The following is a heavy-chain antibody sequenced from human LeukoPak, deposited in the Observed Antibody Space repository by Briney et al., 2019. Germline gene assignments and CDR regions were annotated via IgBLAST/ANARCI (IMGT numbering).Heavy chain of an antibody. V-gene: IGHV3-30-3*01. CDR1: GFTFSSYA. CDR2: ISYDGSNK. CDR3: ARGPTYPYYFDF. J-gene: IGHJ4*02. Sequence: GGSLRLSCAASGFTFSSYAMHWVRQAPGKGLEWVAVISYDGSNKYYADSVKGRFTISRDNSKNTLYLQMNSLRAEDTAVYYCARGPTYPYYFDFWGQGTLVTVSS.